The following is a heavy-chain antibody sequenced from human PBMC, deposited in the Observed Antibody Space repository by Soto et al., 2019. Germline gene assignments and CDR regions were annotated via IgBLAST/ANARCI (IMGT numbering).Heavy chain of an antibody. V-gene: IGHV3-49*05. CDR2: IRSKAYGGTT. CDR1: GFTFGDYA. Sequence: EVQLVESGGGLVKPGRSLRLSCTASGFTFGDYAMSWFRQAPGKGLEWVGFIRSKAYGGTTEYAASVKGRFTISRDDSKSIAYLQMNSLKTEDTAVYYCTRWVLDRSRRLMSVPDYWGQGTLVTVSS. CDR3: TRWVLDRSRRLMSVPDY. J-gene: IGHJ4*02. D-gene: IGHD2-8*01.